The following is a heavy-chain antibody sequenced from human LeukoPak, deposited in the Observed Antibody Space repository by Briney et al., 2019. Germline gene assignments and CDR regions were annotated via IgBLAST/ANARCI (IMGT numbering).Heavy chain of an antibody. CDR2: IYTSGST. CDR3: ARLGSGSYYNGVFDY. CDR1: GGSIGSGSYY. D-gene: IGHD3-10*01. V-gene: IGHV4-61*02. J-gene: IGHJ4*02. Sequence: SETLSLTCTVSGGSIGSGSYYWSWIRQPAGKGLEWIGRIYTSGSTNYNPSLKSRVTMSVDTSKNQFSLKLSSVTAADTAVYYCARLGSGSYYNGVFDYWGQGTLVTVSS.